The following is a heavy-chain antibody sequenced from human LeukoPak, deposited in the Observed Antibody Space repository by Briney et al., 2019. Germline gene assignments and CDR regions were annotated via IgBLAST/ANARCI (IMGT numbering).Heavy chain of an antibody. CDR3: ARATPRVGATVD. V-gene: IGHV4-61*02. CDR2: IYTSGST. D-gene: IGHD1-26*01. J-gene: IGHJ4*02. Sequence: PSQTLSLTCTVSGGSISSGSYYRRWIRQPAGTGLEWIGRIYTSGSTNYNPSLKSRVTISVDTSKNQFSLKLSSVTAADTAVYYCARATPRVGATVDWGQGTLVTVSS. CDR1: GGSISSGSYY.